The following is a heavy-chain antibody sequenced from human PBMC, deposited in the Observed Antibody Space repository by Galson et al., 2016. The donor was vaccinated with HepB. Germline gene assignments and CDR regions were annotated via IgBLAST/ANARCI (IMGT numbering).Heavy chain of an antibody. Sequence: SCAASGFTFSSNAMSWARQAPGKELEWVSSIDGGGNLPYYADSVKGRFTISRDNSRSTLFLQMNSLRSEDSAIYFCAKDRRWNSGANAYGWFDSWGQGALVTVSA. J-gene: IGHJ5*01. V-gene: IGHV3-23*01. CDR3: AKDRRWNSGANAYGWFDS. D-gene: IGHD4-17*01. CDR2: IDGGGNLP. CDR1: GFTFSSNA.